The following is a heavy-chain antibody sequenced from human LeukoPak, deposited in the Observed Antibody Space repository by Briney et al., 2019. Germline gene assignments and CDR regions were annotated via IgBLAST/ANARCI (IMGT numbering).Heavy chain of an antibody. CDR2: INSDGSST. J-gene: IGHJ4*02. CDR3: ARGGAYSSGWTGY. Sequence: GGSLRLSCLASGFTFSSYAMHWVRQAPGKGLVWVSRINSDGSSTSYADSVKGRFTISRDNAKNTLYLQMNSLRAEDTAVYYCARGGAYSSGWTGYWGQGTLVTVSS. D-gene: IGHD6-19*01. V-gene: IGHV3-74*01. CDR1: GFTFSSYA.